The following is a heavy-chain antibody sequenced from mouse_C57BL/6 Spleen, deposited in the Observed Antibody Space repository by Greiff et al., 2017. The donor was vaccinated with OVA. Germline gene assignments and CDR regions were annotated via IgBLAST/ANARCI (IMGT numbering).Heavy chain of an antibody. CDR2: IDPETGGT. D-gene: IGHD2-4*01. V-gene: IGHV1-15*01. CDR3: TRKGGLGLYEYDGGFGFAY. Sequence: VQLQQSGAELVRPGASVTLSCKASGYTFTDYEMHWVKQTHVHGLEWIGAIDPETGGTAYNQKFTGKAILTADKSSSTAYMELRSLTSEDYAVYYCTRKGGLGLYEYDGGFGFAYWGQGTLVTVSA. J-gene: IGHJ3*01. CDR1: GYTFTDYE.